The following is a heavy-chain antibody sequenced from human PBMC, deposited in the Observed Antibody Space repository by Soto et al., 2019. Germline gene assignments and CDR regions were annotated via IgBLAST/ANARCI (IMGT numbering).Heavy chain of an antibody. J-gene: IGHJ5*02. CDR1: GDSVSSNSAA. V-gene: IGHV6-1*01. D-gene: IGHD6-19*01. CDR2: TYYRSKWYN. Sequence: SQTLSLTCAISGDSVSSNSAAWNCSIQSPSRCLEWLGRTYYRSKWYNDYAVSVKSRITINPDTSKNQFSLQLNSVTPEDTAVYYCARDPRSGWTGQNWFDPWGQGTLVTVSS. CDR3: ARDPRSGWTGQNWFDP.